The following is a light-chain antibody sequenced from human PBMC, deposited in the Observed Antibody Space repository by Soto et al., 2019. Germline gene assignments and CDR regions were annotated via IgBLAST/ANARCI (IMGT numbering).Light chain of an antibody. Sequence: QSVLTQPPSASGTPGQRVTISCSGSSSNIGSNTVIWYQQLPGTAPKLLIYSYNQRPSGVPDRFSGSKSGTSASLAISGLQSEAEGDYYWAAWHDSVNGVVFVGGTKVTVL. CDR3: AAWHDSVNGVV. V-gene: IGLV1-44*01. CDR2: SYN. CDR1: SSNIGSNT. J-gene: IGLJ2*01.